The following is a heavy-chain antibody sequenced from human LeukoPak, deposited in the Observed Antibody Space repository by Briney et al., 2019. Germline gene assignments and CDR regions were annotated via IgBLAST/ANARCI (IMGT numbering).Heavy chain of an antibody. CDR3: ASYNWNFLNDY. J-gene: IGHJ4*02. V-gene: IGHV3-74*01. D-gene: IGHD1-7*01. CDR2: ISGDGRST. CDR1: GFTFSNYW. Sequence: GGSLRLSCAASGFTFSNYWMYWVRQAPGKGLVWVSGISGDGRSTRYADSVEGRFTISRDNSKNTLYLQMNSLRAEDTAVYYCASYNWNFLNDYWGQGTLVTVSS.